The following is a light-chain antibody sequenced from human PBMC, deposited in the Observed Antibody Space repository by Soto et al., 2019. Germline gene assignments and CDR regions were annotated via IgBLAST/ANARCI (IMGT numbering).Light chain of an antibody. J-gene: IGKJ1*01. V-gene: IGKV3-15*01. CDR3: QHYNNWPWT. Sequence: EIVMTQSPATLSVSPGERATLSCRASQSVSSNLAWYPHEPGQAPRLLVFGASTRATGIPARISGSGSGTELNLTISSLQSEDFAVYYCQHYNNWPWTFGQGTKVEIK. CDR2: GAS. CDR1: QSVSSN.